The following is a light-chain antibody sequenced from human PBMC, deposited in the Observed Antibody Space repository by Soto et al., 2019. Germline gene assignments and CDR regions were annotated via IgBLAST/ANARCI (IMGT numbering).Light chain of an antibody. CDR3: SSYTSSNTLV. CDR1: NSDVGRYNY. J-gene: IGLJ2*01. CDR2: DVS. Sequence: QSALTQPASVSGSPGQSITISFTGGNSDVGRYNYVSWYQQHPGKAPKLIIYDVSSRPSGVSNRFSGSKSGNTASLTISGLQAEDEADYYCSSYTSSNTLVFGGGTKLTVL. V-gene: IGLV2-14*03.